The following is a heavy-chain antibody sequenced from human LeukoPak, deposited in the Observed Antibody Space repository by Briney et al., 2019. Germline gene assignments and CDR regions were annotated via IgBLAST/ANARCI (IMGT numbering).Heavy chain of an antibody. J-gene: IGHJ3*02. Sequence: PSETLSFTCTVSGGSISSGGYYWSWIRQHPGKGLEWIGYIYYSGSTYYNPSLKSRVTISVDTSKNQFSLKLSSVTAADTAVYYCARDHIVATIRAFDIWGQGTMVTVSS. CDR3: ARDHIVATIRAFDI. CDR1: GGSISSGGYY. V-gene: IGHV4-31*03. CDR2: IYYSGST. D-gene: IGHD5-12*01.